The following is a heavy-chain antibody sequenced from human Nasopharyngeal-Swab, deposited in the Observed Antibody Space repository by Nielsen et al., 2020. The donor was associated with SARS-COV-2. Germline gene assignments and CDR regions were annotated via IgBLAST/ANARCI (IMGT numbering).Heavy chain of an antibody. D-gene: IGHD5-18*01. Sequence: SETLSLTCAVYGGSFSGYYWSWIRQPPGKGLEWIGEINHSGSTNCNPSLKSRVTISVDTSKNQFSLKLSSVTAADTAVYYCASRGYSYGHGAFDIWGQGTMVTVSS. J-gene: IGHJ3*02. CDR1: GGSFSGYY. CDR3: ASRGYSYGHGAFDI. CDR2: INHSGST. V-gene: IGHV4-34*01.